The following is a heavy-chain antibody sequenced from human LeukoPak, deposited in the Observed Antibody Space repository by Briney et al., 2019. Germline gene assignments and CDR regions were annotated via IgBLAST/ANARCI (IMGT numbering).Heavy chain of an antibody. CDR1: GGSLSPYY. V-gene: IGHV4-59*01. CDR2: IYYSGST. CDR3: AKGGAYGGNPGWFDP. J-gene: IGHJ5*02. Sequence: SETLSLTCSVSGGSLSPYYWSWIRQPPGKGLEWIGSIYYSGSTNYNPSLKSRVSISVDTSKNQFSLRLSSVTAADTAVYYCAKGGAYGGNPGWFDPWGQGTLVTVSS. D-gene: IGHD4-23*01.